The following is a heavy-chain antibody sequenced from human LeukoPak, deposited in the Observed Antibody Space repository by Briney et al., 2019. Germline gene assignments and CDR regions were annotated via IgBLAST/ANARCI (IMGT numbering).Heavy chain of an antibody. D-gene: IGHD3-10*01. Sequence: SSETLSLTCAVYGGSFSGYYWSWIRQPPGKGLEWIGEINHSGSTNYNPSLKSRVTISVDTSKNQFSLKLSSVTAADTAVYYCARTNYYGSGGPVGYWGQGTLVTVSS. CDR2: INHSGST. CDR1: GGSFSGYY. J-gene: IGHJ4*02. V-gene: IGHV4-34*01. CDR3: ARTNYYGSGGPVGY.